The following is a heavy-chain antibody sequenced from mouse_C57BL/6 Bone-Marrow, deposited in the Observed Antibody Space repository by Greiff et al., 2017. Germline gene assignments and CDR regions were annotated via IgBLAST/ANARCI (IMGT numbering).Heavy chain of an antibody. J-gene: IGHJ4*01. V-gene: IGHV1-50*01. CDR2: IDPSDSYT. CDR3: ARMDYENYYAMDY. D-gene: IGHD1-1*01. CDR1: GYTFTSYW. Sequence: VQLQQPGAELVKPGASVKLSCKASGYTFTSYWMQWVKQRPGQGLEWIGEIDPSDSYTNYNQKFKGKATLTVDTSSSTAYMQLSSLTSEDSAVYYCARMDYENYYAMDYWGQGTSVTVSS.